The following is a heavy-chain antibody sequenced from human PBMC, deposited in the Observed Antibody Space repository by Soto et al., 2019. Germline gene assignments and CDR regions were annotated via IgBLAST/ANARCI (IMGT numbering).Heavy chain of an antibody. J-gene: IGHJ6*02. V-gene: IGHV1-69*13. Sequence: SVKVSCKASGGTFSSYAISWVRQAPGQGLEWMGGIIPIFGTANYAQKFQGRVTITAGESTSTAYMELSSLRSEDTAVYYCARGQTITGTTIHYYYGMDVWGQGTTVTVSS. D-gene: IGHD1-7*01. CDR3: ARGQTITGTTIHYYYGMDV. CDR2: IIPIFGTA. CDR1: GGTFSSYA.